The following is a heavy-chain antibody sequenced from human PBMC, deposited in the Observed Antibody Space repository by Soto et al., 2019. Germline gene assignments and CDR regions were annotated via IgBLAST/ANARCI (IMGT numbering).Heavy chain of an antibody. Sequence: QVQLVDSGGGEVQPGRSLTISCAASGFIFSTYGMHWVRQTPGKGLEWVAVISYDGTNKFYSDSVKGRFTISRDNFKNTLTLQMNSLRADDTAVYSCAKDLQSYGDYDYYCYGMDVWGLGTRVTVSS. CDR3: AKDLQSYGDYDYYCYGMDV. CDR2: ISYDGTNK. CDR1: GFIFSTYG. D-gene: IGHD4-17*01. J-gene: IGHJ6*02. V-gene: IGHV3-30*18.